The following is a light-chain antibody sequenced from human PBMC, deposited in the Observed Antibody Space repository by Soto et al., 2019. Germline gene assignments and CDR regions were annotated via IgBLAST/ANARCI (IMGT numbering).Light chain of an antibody. J-gene: IGKJ1*01. V-gene: IGKV3-15*01. CDR2: GAS. CDR1: QSVSSN. Sequence: EIVMTQSPATLSVSPGERDTLSCRASQSVSSNLAWYQQKPGQAPRLLIYGASTRATGIAARFSGSGSGTEFTLTISSLQSEDFAVYYCQQYNNWPRTFGQGTKVEIK. CDR3: QQYNNWPRT.